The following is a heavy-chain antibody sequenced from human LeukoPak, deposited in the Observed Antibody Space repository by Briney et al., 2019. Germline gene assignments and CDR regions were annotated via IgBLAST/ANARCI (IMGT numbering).Heavy chain of an antibody. V-gene: IGHV4-34*01. CDR2: INHSGSA. D-gene: IGHD5-24*01. J-gene: IGHJ4*02. CDR1: GGSFSGYY. CDR3: ARGIKVLRDGYNYFDY. Sequence: SETLSLTCAVYGGSFSGYYWNWIRQPPGKGLEWIAEINHSGSANSNPSLKSRVTISLDTSKTQFSLKLTSVTAADTAVYYCARGIKVLRDGYNYFDYWGQGTLVTVSS.